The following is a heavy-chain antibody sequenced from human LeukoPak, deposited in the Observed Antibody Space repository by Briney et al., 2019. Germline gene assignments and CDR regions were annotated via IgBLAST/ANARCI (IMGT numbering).Heavy chain of an antibody. CDR3: ARDGQGLHY. CDR2: ISNDGTST. CDR1: GLTFSXXX. D-gene: IGHD4-11*01. Sequence: XVSGLTFSXXXXXWVRQAPGXXXVWVSRISNDGTSTSYADSVKGRFTISRDNAKNTLYLQMNSLRGEDTAVYYCARDGQGLHYWGQGALVTVSS. J-gene: IGHJ4*02. V-gene: IGHV3-74*01.